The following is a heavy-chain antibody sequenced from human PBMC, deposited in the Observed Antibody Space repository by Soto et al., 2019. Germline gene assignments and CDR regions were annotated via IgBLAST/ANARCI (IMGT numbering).Heavy chain of an antibody. Sequence: GGSLRLSCAASGFTFSSYSMNWVRQAPGKGLEWVSSISSSSSYIYYADSVKGRFTISRDNAKNSLYLQMNSLRAEDTAVYYCARGPSSGWSYFDYWGQGTLVTVSS. J-gene: IGHJ4*02. D-gene: IGHD6-19*01. CDR2: ISSSSSYI. CDR3: ARGPSSGWSYFDY. V-gene: IGHV3-21*01. CDR1: GFTFSSYS.